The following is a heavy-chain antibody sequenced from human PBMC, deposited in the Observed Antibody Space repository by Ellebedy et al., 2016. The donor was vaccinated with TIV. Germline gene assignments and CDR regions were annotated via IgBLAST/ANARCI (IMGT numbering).Heavy chain of an antibody. J-gene: IGHJ4*02. CDR1: GGSISSSSYY. Sequence: MPSETLSLTCTVSGGSISSSSYYWGWIRQPPGKGLEWIGSIYYSGTTYYNPSLKSRVTISLDTSKNQVSMKLTSVTAADTAVYYCASTLTITIFLYWGQGTPVTVSS. CDR2: IYYSGTT. D-gene: IGHD3-10*02. CDR3: ASTLTITIFLY. V-gene: IGHV4-39*07.